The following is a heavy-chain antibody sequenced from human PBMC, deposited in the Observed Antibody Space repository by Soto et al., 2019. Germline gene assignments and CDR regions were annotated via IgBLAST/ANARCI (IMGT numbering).Heavy chain of an antibody. CDR2: INHSGST. CDR3: ARGRILTNTTRDPGVYYYYGMDV. J-gene: IGHJ6*02. CDR1: GGSFSGYY. V-gene: IGHV4-34*01. Sequence: SETLSLTCAVYGGSFSGYYWSWIRQPPGKGLEWIGEINHSGSTNYNPSLKSRVTISVDTSKNQFSLKLSSVTAADTAVYYCARGRILTNTTRDPGVYYYYGMDVWGQGTTVT. D-gene: IGHD7-27*01.